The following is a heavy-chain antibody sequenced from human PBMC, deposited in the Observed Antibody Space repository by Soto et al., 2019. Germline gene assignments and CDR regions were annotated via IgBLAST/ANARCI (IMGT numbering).Heavy chain of an antibody. J-gene: IGHJ4*02. CDR2: ISANDVGT. CDR1: GFTLRNYA. D-gene: IGHD3-3*01. Sequence: EVQLLESGGGVVQPGGSLRLSCEASGFTLRNYAMTWIRQAPGKGLEWVSLISANDVGTYYAESVKTRFTISTDQSRNTVYLQMDSLRADDTAIYYCAKAKNDYTWDNRPPFDYWGQGTLVTVSS. V-gene: IGHV3-23*01. CDR3: AKAKNDYTWDNRPPFDY.